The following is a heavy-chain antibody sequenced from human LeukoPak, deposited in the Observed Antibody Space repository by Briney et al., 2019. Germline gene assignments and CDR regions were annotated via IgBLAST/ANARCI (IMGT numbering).Heavy chain of an antibody. CDR3: ARAVGYCSGGSCYPRNDY. J-gene: IGHJ4*02. Sequence: SVKVSCKASGGTFSSYAISWVRQAPGQGLEWMGGIIPIFGTANYAQKFQGRVTITADESTSTAYMELSSLRSEDTAVYYCARAVGYCSGGSCYPRNDYWGQGTLVTVSS. D-gene: IGHD2-15*01. V-gene: IGHV1-69*13. CDR2: IIPIFGTA. CDR1: GGTFSSYA.